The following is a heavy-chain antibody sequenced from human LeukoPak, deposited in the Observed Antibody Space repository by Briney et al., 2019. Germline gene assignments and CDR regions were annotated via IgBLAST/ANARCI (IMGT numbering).Heavy chain of an antibody. CDR3: ARPRGRQQLVPFDY. D-gene: IGHD6-13*01. CDR1: GYSFTNYW. J-gene: IGHJ4*02. Sequence: GESLEISCKGSGYSFTNYWIGWVRQMPGKGLEWMGIIYPDDSDTRYSPSFQGQITIPADKSISTAYLQWSSLKASDTAMYYCARPRGRQQLVPFDYWGQGTLVTVSS. V-gene: IGHV5-51*01. CDR2: IYPDDSDT.